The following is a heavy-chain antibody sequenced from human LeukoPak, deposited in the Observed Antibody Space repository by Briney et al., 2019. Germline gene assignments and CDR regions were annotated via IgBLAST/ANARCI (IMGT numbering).Heavy chain of an antibody. CDR3: ARTLGYCSSTSCKHYGMDV. CDR2: INHSGST. Sequence: SETLSLTCAVYGGSFSGYYWSWIRQPPGKGQEWIGEINHSGSTNYNPSLKSRVTISVDTSKNQFSLKLSSVTAADTAVYYCARTLGYCSSTSCKHYGMDVWGQGTTVTVSS. CDR1: GGSFSGYY. D-gene: IGHD2-2*01. V-gene: IGHV4-34*01. J-gene: IGHJ6*02.